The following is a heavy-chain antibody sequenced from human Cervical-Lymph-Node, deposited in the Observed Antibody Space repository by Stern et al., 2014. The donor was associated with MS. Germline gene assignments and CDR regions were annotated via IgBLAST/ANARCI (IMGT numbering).Heavy chain of an antibody. V-gene: IGHV4-39*01. J-gene: IGHJ4*02. CDR1: GDSISSYTHY. Sequence: QLQLQESGPGLVKPSETLSLTCAVSGDSISSYTHYWAWIRQPPGKGLEWIGSAYYSGATYYNPSLKSPVTISADTSKNHFSLGLNSVTAADTAVYYCAKHACTGAACPFDLWGQGTLVTVSS. D-gene: IGHD2-8*02. CDR2: AYYSGAT. CDR3: AKHACTGAACPFDL.